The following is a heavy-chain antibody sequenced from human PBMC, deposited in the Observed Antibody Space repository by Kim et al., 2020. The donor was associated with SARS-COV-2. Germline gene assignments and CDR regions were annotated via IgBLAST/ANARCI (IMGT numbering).Heavy chain of an antibody. CDR3: ARDRQQFFDWLLVNYYYALDV. Sequence: GGSLRLSCIVSGFNVDDYTMHWVRQVPGKGLEWVSGISWKSRVIAYSDSVKGRFTISTDNARNTLHLQMNSLSPEDTAFYYCARDRQQFFDWLLVNYYYALDVWGHGTTVTVSS. V-gene: IGHV3-9*01. CDR2: ISWKSRVI. J-gene: IGHJ6*02. CDR1: GFNVDDYT. D-gene: IGHD3-9*01.